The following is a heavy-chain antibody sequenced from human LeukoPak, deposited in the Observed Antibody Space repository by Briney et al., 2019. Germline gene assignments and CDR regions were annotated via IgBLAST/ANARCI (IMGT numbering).Heavy chain of an antibody. CDR3: ARGPYGDLIDY. CDR1: GGTFSSYA. Sequence: VASVKVSCKASGGTFSSYAISWVRQAPGQGLEWMGGTIPIFGTANHAQKFQGRVTITADESTSTAYMELSSLRSEDTAVYYCARGPYGDLIDYWGQGTLVTVSS. D-gene: IGHD4-17*01. J-gene: IGHJ4*02. V-gene: IGHV1-69*13. CDR2: TIPIFGTA.